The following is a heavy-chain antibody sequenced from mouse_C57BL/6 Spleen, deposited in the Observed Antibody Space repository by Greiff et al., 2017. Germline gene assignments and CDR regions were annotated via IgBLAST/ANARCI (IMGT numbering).Heavy chain of an antibody. Sequence: QVQLKQPGAELVRPGSSVKLSCKASGYTFTSYWMHWVKQRPIQGLEWIGNIDPSDSDTHYNQKFKDKATLTVDKSSSTAYMQLSSLTSDDSAVYYCARSDPNYYGSAYARDYWGQGTSVTISS. D-gene: IGHD1-1*01. CDR1: GYTFTSYW. CDR2: IDPSDSDT. V-gene: IGHV1-52*01. CDR3: ARSDPNYYGSAYARDY. J-gene: IGHJ4*01.